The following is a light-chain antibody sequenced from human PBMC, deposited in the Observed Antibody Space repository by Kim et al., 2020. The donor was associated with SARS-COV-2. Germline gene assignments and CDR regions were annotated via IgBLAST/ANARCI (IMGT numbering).Light chain of an antibody. J-gene: IGLJ3*02. V-gene: IGLV3-19*01. CDR3: NSRDSSGDHLV. CDR2: GEN. CDR1: SIRTYY. Sequence: ALGQTVRITCQGDSIRTYYASWYKQRPGQAPVLVMYGENNRPSGIPDRFSGSNSGSTASLTIVGTQAEDEGDYYCNSRDSSGDHLVFGGGTRLTVL.